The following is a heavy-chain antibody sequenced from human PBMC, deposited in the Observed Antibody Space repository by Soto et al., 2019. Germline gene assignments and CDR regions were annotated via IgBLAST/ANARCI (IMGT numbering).Heavy chain of an antibody. CDR2: IIPIYGAT. V-gene: IGHV1-24*01. CDR1: GYTLTELS. D-gene: IGHD1-20*01. CDR3: ARTRYNWNEDAFDI. Sequence: ASVKVSCKVSGYTLTELSMHWVRQAPGKGLEWMGGIIPIYGATNYAQEFQGRVTITADESTGTAYMELSSLRSEDTAVYYCARTRYNWNEDAFDIWGQGTMVTVSS. J-gene: IGHJ3*02.